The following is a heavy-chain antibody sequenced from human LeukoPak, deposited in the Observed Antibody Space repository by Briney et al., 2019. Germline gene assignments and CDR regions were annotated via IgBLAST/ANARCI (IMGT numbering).Heavy chain of an antibody. D-gene: IGHD4-17*01. V-gene: IGHV3-48*04. CDR3: AKDPGSVAFDI. CDR1: GFTFSSYS. CDR2: ISSSSSTI. Sequence: PSGGSLRLSCAASGFTFSSYSMNWVRQAPGKGLEWVSYISSSSSTIYYADSVKGRFTISRDNAKNSLYLQMNSLRAEDTAVYYCAKDPGSVAFDIWGQGTMVTVSS. J-gene: IGHJ3*02.